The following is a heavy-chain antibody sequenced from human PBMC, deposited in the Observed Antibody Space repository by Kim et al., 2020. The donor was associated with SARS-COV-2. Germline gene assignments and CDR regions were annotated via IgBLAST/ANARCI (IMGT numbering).Heavy chain of an antibody. J-gene: IGHJ5*02. CDR1: GFTFSHYA. V-gene: IGHV3-23*01. D-gene: IGHD3-9*01. CDR3: AKEMDSYYDILTGPKVFHL. CDR2: LSGNGNSR. Sequence: GGSLRLSCVGSGFTFSHYAMSWVRQAPGKGLEWVSTLSGNGNSRYEADSVNGRFTISRDNSKNTLFLELKSLRAEDTAVYYCAKEMDSYYDILTGPKVFHLWGQGTRVTVSS.